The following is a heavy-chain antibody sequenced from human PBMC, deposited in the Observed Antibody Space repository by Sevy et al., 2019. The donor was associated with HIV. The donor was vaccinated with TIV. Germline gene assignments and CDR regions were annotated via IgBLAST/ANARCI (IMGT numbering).Heavy chain of an antibody. CDR3: ARDRDVSGNYLEYFYYAMDV. Sequence: ASVKVSCKTSGYTFSTYYIYWVRQAPGQGLEWIGIFDPTGGSRSYAKRFQGRLTMTGDTSTRTAYMELSSLKSEDTAVYYCARDRDVSGNYLEYFYYAMDVWGQGTTVTVSS. V-gene: IGHV1-46*01. CDR2: FDPTGGSR. D-gene: IGHD1-26*01. J-gene: IGHJ6*02. CDR1: GYTFSTYY.